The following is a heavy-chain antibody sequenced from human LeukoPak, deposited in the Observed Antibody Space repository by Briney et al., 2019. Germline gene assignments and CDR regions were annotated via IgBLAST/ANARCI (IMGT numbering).Heavy chain of an antibody. D-gene: IGHD4-11*01. V-gene: IGHV4-39*01. CDR3: ARTHIYSESGGFYY. CDR2: IYYSGST. J-gene: IGHJ4*02. Sequence: SETLSLTCTVSGGSISSSSYYWGWIRQPPGKGLEWIGSIYYSGSTYYNPSLKSRVTISVDTSKNQFSLKLSSVTAADTAVYYCARTHIYSESGGFYYWGQGTLVTVSS. CDR1: GGSISSSSYY.